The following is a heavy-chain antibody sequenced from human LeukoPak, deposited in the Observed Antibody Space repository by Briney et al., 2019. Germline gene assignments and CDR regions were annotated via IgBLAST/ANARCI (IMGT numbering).Heavy chain of an antibody. V-gene: IGHV3-23*01. CDR3: AKRARALNGYPGGNWFDP. D-gene: IGHD3-9*01. J-gene: IGHJ5*02. CDR2: ISGGGGRT. Sequence: GGSLRLSCAASGFTYSSYAMNWVRQAPGKGLEWVSAISGGGGRTYYADSVKGRFTISRDNSKNTLYLQMNSLRAEDTAVYYCAKRARALNGYPGGNWFDPWGQGTLVTVSS. CDR1: GFTYSSYA.